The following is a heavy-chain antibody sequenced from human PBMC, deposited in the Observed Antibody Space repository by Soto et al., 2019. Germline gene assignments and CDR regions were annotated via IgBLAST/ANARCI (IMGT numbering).Heavy chain of an antibody. Sequence: ASVKVSCKASGYTFTSYSISWVRQAPGQGLEWMGWMSVYNDDTNYAQKLQGRVTMTTDTSTSTAYMELRSLRSDDTAVYYCARVGTVSQGAGAFDIWGQGTMVTVS. CDR3: ARVGTVSQGAGAFDI. D-gene: IGHD4-4*01. J-gene: IGHJ3*02. CDR1: GYTFTSYS. CDR2: MSVYNDDT. V-gene: IGHV1-18*01.